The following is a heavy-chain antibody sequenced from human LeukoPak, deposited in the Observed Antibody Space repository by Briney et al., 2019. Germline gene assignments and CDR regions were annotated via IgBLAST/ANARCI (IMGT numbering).Heavy chain of an antibody. CDR1: GFIFSSYE. CDR2: ISSSGSTI. Sequence: PGGSLRLSCAASGFIFSSYEMNWVRQAPGKGLEWVSYISSSGSTIYYADSVKGRFTISRDNAKNSLNLQMNSLGAEDTAVYYCARSTERDYGSYYNMDVWGKGTTVTISS. J-gene: IGHJ6*03. V-gene: IGHV3-48*03. D-gene: IGHD4/OR15-4a*01. CDR3: ARSTERDYGSYYNMDV.